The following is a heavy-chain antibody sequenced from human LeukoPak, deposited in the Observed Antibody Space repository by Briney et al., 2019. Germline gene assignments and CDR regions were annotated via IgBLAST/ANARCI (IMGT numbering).Heavy chain of an antibody. CDR3: ARGRGRQVGSRWHPDTHHDY. J-gene: IGHJ4*02. V-gene: IGHV4-38-2*01. Sequence: PSETLSLTCAVSGFSISNGFFWGWIRRPPGKGLEWIGTIHYPESTYYNPSLNSRLTISLDASKSHFSLKLSSVTAADTAQYYCARGRGRQVGSRWHPDTHHDYWGQGILVTVSS. CDR2: IHYPEST. D-gene: IGHD3-10*01. CDR1: GFSISNGFF.